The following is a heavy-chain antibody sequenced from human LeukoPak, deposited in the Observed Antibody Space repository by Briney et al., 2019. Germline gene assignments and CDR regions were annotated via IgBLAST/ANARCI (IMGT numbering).Heavy chain of an antibody. J-gene: IGHJ3*02. Sequence: SETLSLTCAVYGGSFSGYYWSWIRQPPGKGLEWIGEINHSGSTNYNPSLKSRVTISVDTSKNQFSPKLSSVTAADTAVYYCARIAARRRDAFDIWGQGTMVTVSS. D-gene: IGHD6-6*01. V-gene: IGHV4-34*01. CDR2: INHSGST. CDR3: ARIAARRRDAFDI. CDR1: GGSFSGYY.